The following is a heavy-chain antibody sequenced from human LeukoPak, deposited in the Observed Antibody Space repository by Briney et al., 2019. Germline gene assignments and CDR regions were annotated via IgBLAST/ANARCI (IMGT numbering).Heavy chain of an antibody. V-gene: IGHV3-74*01. D-gene: IGHD3-10*01. CDR2: IEGGAIDT. CDR3: AKEMGHSPHSSGTYWSDGGVGLDY. CDR1: GFIFSLYW. J-gene: IGHJ4*02. Sequence: GGSLRLSCKASGFIFSLYWMHWVRQVPGRGLVWVSRIEGGAIDTDYADFVKGRFTISRDNSKNTLYLQMNSLGAEDTAVYYCAKEMGHSPHSSGTYWSDGGVGLDYWGQGTLVTVSS.